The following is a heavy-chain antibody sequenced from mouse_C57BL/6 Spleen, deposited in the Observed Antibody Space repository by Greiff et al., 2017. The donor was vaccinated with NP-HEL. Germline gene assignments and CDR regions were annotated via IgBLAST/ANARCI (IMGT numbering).Heavy chain of an antibody. CDR1: GYTFTSYG. D-gene: IGHD2-5*01. J-gene: IGHJ4*01. CDR3: APAYYSNYDYAMDY. CDR2: IYPRSGNT. V-gene: IGHV1-81*01. Sequence: VKLVESGAELARPGASVKLSCKASGYTFTSYGISWVKQRTGQGLEWIGEIYPRSGNTYYNEKFKGKATLTADKSSSTAYMELRSLTSEDSAVYFCAPAYYSNYDYAMDYWGQGTSVTVSS.